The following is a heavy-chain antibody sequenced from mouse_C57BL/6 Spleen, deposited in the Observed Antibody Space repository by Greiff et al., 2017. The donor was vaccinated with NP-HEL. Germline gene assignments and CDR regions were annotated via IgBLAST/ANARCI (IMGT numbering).Heavy chain of an antibody. CDR2: IDPSDSYT. CDR1: GYTFTSYW. V-gene: IGHV1-50*01. D-gene: IGHD3-1*01. J-gene: IGHJ2*01. CDR3: ARRGYGYFDY. Sequence: QVQLKQSGAELVKPGASVKLSCKASGYTFTSYWMQWVKQRPGQGLEWIGEIDPSDSYTNYNQKFKGKATLTVDTSSSTAYMQLSSLTSEDSAVYYCARRGYGYFDYWGQGTTLTVSS.